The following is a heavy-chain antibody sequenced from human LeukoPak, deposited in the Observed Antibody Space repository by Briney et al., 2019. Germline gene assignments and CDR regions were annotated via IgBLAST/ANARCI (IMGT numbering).Heavy chain of an antibody. Sequence: SVTLSLTCTVSGGSISSSTHYWGWIRQAPGKRLECIGTIYYSGSSYYNPSLKSRVTMSVDTSKNQFSLRLSSVTAADTAVYYCARLPAITTYYYYYMDVWGKGTMVTVSS. V-gene: IGHV4-39*01. D-gene: IGHD3-16*01. CDR2: IYYSGSS. CDR1: GGSISSSTHY. J-gene: IGHJ6*03. CDR3: ARLPAITTYYYYYMDV.